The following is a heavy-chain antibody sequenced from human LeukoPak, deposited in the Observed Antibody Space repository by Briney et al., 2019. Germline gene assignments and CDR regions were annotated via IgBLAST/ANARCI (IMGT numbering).Heavy chain of an antibody. CDR2: IYTSGST. CDR1: GDSISSYY. CDR3: SRESVYGGNSPHAFDI. V-gene: IGHV4-4*07. Sequence: SETLSLTCTVSGDSISSYYWSWIRQPAAKGLEWIGRIYTSGSTNYNPSLKSRVTMSVDTSKNQFSLKLSSVTAADTAVYYCSRESVYGGNSPHAFDIWGQGTMVTVSS. D-gene: IGHD4-23*01. J-gene: IGHJ3*02.